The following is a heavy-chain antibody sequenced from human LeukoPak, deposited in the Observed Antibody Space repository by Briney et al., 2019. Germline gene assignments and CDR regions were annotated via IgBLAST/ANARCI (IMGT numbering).Heavy chain of an antibody. D-gene: IGHD5-12*01. J-gene: IGHJ4*02. CDR2: ISAYNGNT. CDR3: ARDLSGYDCSY. Sequence: ASVNVSCKASGYTFTRYGISWVRQAPGQGLEWMGWISAYNGNTNYAQKLQGRVTMTTGTSTSTAYMELRSLRSDDTAVYYCARDLSGYDCSYWGQGTLVTVSS. V-gene: IGHV1-18*04. CDR1: GYTFTRYG.